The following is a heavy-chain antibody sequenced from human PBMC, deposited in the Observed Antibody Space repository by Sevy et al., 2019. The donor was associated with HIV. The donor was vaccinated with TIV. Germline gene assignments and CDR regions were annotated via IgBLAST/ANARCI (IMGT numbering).Heavy chain of an antibody. CDR1: GDSINGYY. Sequence: SETLSLTCTVSGDSINGYYWNWIRQPPGKGLEWIGYIFYSRSTTYNPSLKSRVTISKDTSKNQFSLKLTSVTAADTAVYYCARGDPELFYGMDVWGQGTTVTVSS. J-gene: IGHJ6*02. V-gene: IGHV4-59*01. CDR2: IFYSRST. CDR3: ARGDPELFYGMDV. D-gene: IGHD1-7*01.